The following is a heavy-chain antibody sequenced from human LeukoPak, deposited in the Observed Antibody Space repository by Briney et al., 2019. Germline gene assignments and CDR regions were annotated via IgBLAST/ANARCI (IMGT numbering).Heavy chain of an antibody. CDR3: ARGIRLGYGSGRDWFDP. J-gene: IGHJ5*02. CDR1: GDFISSYY. CDR2: IYTSGST. D-gene: IGHD3-10*01. V-gene: IGHV4-4*07. Sequence: SETLRLTCTVSGDFISSYYWSWIRQPAGKGLEWIGRIYTSGSTNYNPSLKSRVTMSVDTSKNQFSLKLNSVTAADTAVYYCARGIRLGYGSGRDWFDPWGQGTLVTVSS.